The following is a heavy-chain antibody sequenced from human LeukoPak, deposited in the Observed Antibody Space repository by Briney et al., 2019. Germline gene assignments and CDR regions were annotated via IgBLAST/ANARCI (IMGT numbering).Heavy chain of an antibody. D-gene: IGHD2-2*01. V-gene: IGHV3-48*01. CDR1: GFTFSSYS. CDR3: ARDRRVPAAIYYYYYMDV. CDR2: ISSNSSTI. Sequence: PGGSLRLSCAASGFTFSSYSMNWVRQAPGKGLEWVSYISSNSSTIYYADSVKGRFTISRDNAKNSLYLQMNSLRAEDTAVYYCARDRRVPAAIYYYYYMDVWGKGTTVTVSS. J-gene: IGHJ6*03.